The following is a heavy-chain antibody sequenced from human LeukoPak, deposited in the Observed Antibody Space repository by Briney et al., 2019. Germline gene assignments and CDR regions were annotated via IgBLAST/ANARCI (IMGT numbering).Heavy chain of an antibody. D-gene: IGHD3-10*01. Sequence: GGSLRLSCAASGFTVSSNYMSWVRQAPGKGLEWVSVIYSGGSTYYADSVKGRFTISRYNSKNTLYLQMNSLRAEDTAVYYCARVAVRPFSVWFDPWGQGTLVTVSS. CDR2: IYSGGST. J-gene: IGHJ5*02. CDR3: ARVAVRPFSVWFDP. CDR1: GFTVSSNY. V-gene: IGHV3-53*04.